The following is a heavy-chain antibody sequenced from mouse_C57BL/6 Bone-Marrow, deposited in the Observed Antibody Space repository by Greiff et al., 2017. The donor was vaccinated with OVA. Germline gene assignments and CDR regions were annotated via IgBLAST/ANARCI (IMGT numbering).Heavy chain of an antibody. CDR1: GYAFSSSW. CDR2: IYPGDGDT. Sequence: VQLQQSGPELVKPGASVKISCKASGYAFSSSWMNWVKQRPGKGLEWIGRIYPGDGDTNYNGKFKGKATLTADKSSSTAYMQLSSLTSEDSAVYFCARFSYYYGSNYFDYWGQGTTLTVSS. V-gene: IGHV1-82*01. CDR3: ARFSYYYGSNYFDY. J-gene: IGHJ2*01. D-gene: IGHD1-1*01.